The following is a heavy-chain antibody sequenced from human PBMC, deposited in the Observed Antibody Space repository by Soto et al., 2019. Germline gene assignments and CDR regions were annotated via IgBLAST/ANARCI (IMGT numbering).Heavy chain of an antibody. Sequence: EVQLEESGGALVQPGRSLRLSCAASGFTFDDYAMYWVRQVLGKGLEWVSSISWNSGNIDYADSVKGRFTTSRDNAENSIYLQMNSLRPEDTALYYCVRSKGGYSYGTPFDYWGQGTLVTVSS. CDR2: ISWNSGNI. CDR3: VRSKGGYSYGTPFDY. V-gene: IGHV3-9*01. CDR1: GFTFDDYA. J-gene: IGHJ4*02. D-gene: IGHD5-18*01.